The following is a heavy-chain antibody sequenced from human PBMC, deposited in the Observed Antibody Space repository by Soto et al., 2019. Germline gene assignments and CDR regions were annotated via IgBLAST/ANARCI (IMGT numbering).Heavy chain of an antibody. J-gene: IGHJ3*02. Sequence: SETPSLDCAACGASFIGYYWSWIRQTQGKGLEWIGEINHSGSTNYNPSLKSRVTISVDTSKNQFSLKLSSVTAADTAVYYCARGRVFSRITMLVAYAPGSLDIWGQPPRVTVS. CDR2: INHSGST. V-gene: IGHV4-34*01. D-gene: IGHD3-22*01. CDR1: GASFIGYY. CDR3: ARGRVFSRITMLVAYAPGSLDI.